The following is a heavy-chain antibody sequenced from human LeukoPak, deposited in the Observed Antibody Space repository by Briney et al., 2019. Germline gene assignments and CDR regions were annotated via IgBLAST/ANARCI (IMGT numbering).Heavy chain of an antibody. CDR1: GFTFGGYA. Sequence: GGSLRLSCTASGFTFGGYAMSWVRQAPGKGLEWVGFIRSKAYGGTTEYAASVKGRFTVSSDDSKSIAYLPTNSLKTEDTAVYYCTREYDYGDSVTPRYYYYGMDVWGQGTTVTVSS. D-gene: IGHD4-17*01. CDR3: TREYDYGDSVTPRYYYYGMDV. CDR2: IRSKAYGGTT. J-gene: IGHJ6*02. V-gene: IGHV3-49*04.